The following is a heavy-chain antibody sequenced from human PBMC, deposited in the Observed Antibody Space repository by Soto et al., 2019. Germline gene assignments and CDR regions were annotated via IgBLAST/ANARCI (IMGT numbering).Heavy chain of an antibody. V-gene: IGHV4-59*01. J-gene: IGHJ6*02. Sequence: PSETLSLTLTVSGGSISTYYWSWVRQPPGKGLEWIGYIYYSGTATYNPSLRSRVTISVDTSKNQFSLRLSSVTASDTAVYYCARGDGIQLGSHAGRDYYHKMDVWGQGTTVTVSS. CDR1: GGSISTYY. D-gene: IGHD1-1*01. CDR2: IYYSGTA. CDR3: ARGDGIQLGSHAGRDYYHKMDV.